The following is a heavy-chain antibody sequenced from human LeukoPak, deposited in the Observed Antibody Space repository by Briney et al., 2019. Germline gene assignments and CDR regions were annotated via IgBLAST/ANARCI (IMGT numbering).Heavy chain of an antibody. J-gene: IGHJ4*02. D-gene: IGHD3-22*01. Sequence: ASVKVSCKASGYTFTSYGISWVRQAPGQGLEWMGWISAYNGNTNYAQKLQGRVTMTRDTSTSTVYMELSSLRSEDTAVYYCARDHGSSGYYPRGYFDYWGQGTLVTVSS. CDR3: ARDHGSSGYYPRGYFDY. CDR2: ISAYNGNT. CDR1: GYTFTSYG. V-gene: IGHV1-18*01.